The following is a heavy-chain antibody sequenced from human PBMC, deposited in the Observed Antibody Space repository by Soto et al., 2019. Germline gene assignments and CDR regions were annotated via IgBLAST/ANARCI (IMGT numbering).Heavy chain of an antibody. CDR3: ARVPES. CDR1: GGSISSGGYS. J-gene: IGHJ5*02. CDR2: IYYSGST. Sequence: QVQLQESGPGLVKPSQTLSLTCTVSGGSISSGGYSWSWIRQHPGKGLEWIGYIYYSGSTYYNPSHKSRVSITVYTSKNQFSMKLTSVTAADTAVYYCARVPESWGQGTLVTVSS. V-gene: IGHV4-31*03.